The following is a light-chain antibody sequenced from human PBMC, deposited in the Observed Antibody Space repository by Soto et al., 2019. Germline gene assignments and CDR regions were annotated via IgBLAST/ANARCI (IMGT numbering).Light chain of an antibody. V-gene: IGLV3-9*01. CDR2: RDT. CDR1: NIGGKS. Sequence: SYELTQPLSVSVALGQTARITCGGNNIGGKSVHWYQQKPGQAPVLVVYRDTNRPSGIPERFSGSNSGNTATLTISRAQAGDEADYYCQVWASSTAVFGTGTKLTVL. CDR3: QVWASSTAV. J-gene: IGLJ1*01.